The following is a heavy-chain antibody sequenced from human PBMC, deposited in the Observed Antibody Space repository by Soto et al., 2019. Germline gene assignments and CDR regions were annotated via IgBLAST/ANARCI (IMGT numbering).Heavy chain of an antibody. D-gene: IGHD4-17*01. CDR2: ISSSSSTI. J-gene: IGHJ4*02. V-gene: IGHV3-48*01. CDR1: GFTFSSYS. CDR3: ARLFFDYGDYFLLPPPPPDY. Sequence: HPGGSLRLSCAASGFTFSSYSMNWVRQATGKGLEWVSYISSSSSTIYYADSVKGRFTISRDNAKNSLYLQMNSLRAEDTAVYYCARLFFDYGDYFLLPPPPPDYWGQGTLVTVSS.